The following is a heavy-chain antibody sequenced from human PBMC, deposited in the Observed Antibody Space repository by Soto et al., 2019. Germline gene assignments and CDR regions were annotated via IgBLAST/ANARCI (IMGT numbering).Heavy chain of an antibody. CDR2: IYHSGST. D-gene: IGHD6-19*01. CDR3: ARDQWPRGGMDV. J-gene: IGHJ6*02. CDR1: GGSISSSNW. Sequence: PSETLSLTSAVSGGSISSSNWWSWVRQPPGKGLEWIGEIYHSGSTNYNPSLKRRVTISVDKSKNQFSLKLSSVTAADTAVYYCARDQWPRGGMDVWGQGTTVTVSS. V-gene: IGHV4-4*02.